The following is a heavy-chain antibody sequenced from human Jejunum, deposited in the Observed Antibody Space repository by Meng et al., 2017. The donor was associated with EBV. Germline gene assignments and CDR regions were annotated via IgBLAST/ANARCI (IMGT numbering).Heavy chain of an antibody. CDR1: DFTLIDHW. CDR2: INPDGRTI. D-gene: IGHD1-26*01. CDR3: TRAGYYRFDY. J-gene: IGHJ4*02. Sequence: AYGGGLFQPGGAPGSSWVAPDFTLIDHWIHWVGQDPGEGRMLVSRINPDGRTINYGDSVKGRFTISRDNAKNTVYLQMISPRAEDTAVYYCTRAGYYRFDYWGQGALVTVSS. V-gene: IGHV3-74*01.